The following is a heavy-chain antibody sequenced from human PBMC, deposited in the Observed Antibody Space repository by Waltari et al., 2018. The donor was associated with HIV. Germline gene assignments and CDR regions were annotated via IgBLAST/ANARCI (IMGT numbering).Heavy chain of an antibody. Sequence: EVQLVESGGEWVLPGRSLRVSCAASGFTFHDHAMHCVRQGPGKGLEWVSGINWNGGTIGYAASVKGRFTVSRDNAKNSLSLQMNSLRADDTAFYYCARDMGSTLTNNFDNWGQGTLVTVSS. D-gene: IGHD4-4*01. V-gene: IGHV3-9*01. CDR3: ARDMGSTLTNNFDN. CDR1: GFTFHDHA. J-gene: IGHJ4*02. CDR2: INWNGGTI.